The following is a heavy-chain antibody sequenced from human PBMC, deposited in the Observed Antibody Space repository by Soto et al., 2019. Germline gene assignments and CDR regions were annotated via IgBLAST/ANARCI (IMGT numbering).Heavy chain of an antibody. CDR1: GGSISSSNW. Sequence: PSETLSLTCAVFGGSISSSNWWSWVRQPPGKGLEWIGEIYHSGSTNYNPYLKSRVTISVDKSKKQFSLKLSSVTAADTAVYYCARHARYYDILTGYSTLSWFDPWGQGTLVTVSS. D-gene: IGHD3-9*01. CDR3: ARHARYYDILTGYSTLSWFDP. CDR2: IYHSGST. J-gene: IGHJ5*02. V-gene: IGHV4-4*02.